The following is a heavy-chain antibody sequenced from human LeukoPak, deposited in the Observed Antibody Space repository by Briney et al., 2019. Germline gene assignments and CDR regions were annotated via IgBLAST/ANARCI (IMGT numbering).Heavy chain of an antibody. CDR3: AKDMKVRGIMSIDY. J-gene: IGHJ4*02. CDR1: GFTFSSFA. Sequence: PGGSLRLSCAASGFTFSSFAMSWVRQAPGKGLEWVSTISGGGGSTYYADSVKGRFTISRDNSKNTVHLQMNNLRAEDTAIYYCAKDMKVRGIMSIDYWGQGTLVTVSS. CDR2: ISGGGGST. D-gene: IGHD3-10*01. V-gene: IGHV3-23*01.